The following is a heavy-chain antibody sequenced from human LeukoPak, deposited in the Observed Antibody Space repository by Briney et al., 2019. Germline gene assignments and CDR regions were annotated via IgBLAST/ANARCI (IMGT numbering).Heavy chain of an antibody. CDR2: ISYDGSNNDGSNK. Sequence: GGSLRLSCAASGFTFSSYAMHWVRQAPGKGLEWVAVISYDGSNNDGSNKYYADSVKGRFTISRDNSKNTLYLQMNSLRAEDTAVYCCARVGQGSGSYFDYWGQGTLVTVSS. V-gene: IGHV3-30-3*01. CDR1: GFTFSSYA. D-gene: IGHD1-26*01. CDR3: ARVGQGSGSYFDY. J-gene: IGHJ4*02.